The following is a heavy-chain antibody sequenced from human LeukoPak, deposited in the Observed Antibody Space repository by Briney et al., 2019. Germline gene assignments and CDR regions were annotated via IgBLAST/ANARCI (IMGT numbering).Heavy chain of an antibody. CDR3: ARDSAGYSTL. J-gene: IGHJ4*02. CDR1: GGSISSYY. Sequence: SETLSLTCTVSGGSISSYYWSWIRQPPGKGLEWIGYIYYSGSTNYNPSLKSRVTISVDTSKNRFSLKLSSVTAADTAVYYCARDSAGYSTLWGQGTLVTVSS. V-gene: IGHV4-59*01. CDR2: IYYSGST. D-gene: IGHD6-13*01.